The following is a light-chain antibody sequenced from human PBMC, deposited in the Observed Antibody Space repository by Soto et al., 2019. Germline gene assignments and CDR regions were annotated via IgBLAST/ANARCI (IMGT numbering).Light chain of an antibody. CDR1: QGVANY. J-gene: IGKJ1*01. CDR2: GVS. Sequence: DIQMTQSPSSLSASVGDRVTITCRASQGVANYLGWHQQKPGKVPKALIYGVSTLQSGVPSRFSGSGSDTDFTLTISSLQPEDAATYYCQHYRSAQMTFGQGTKVEIK. CDR3: QHYRSAQMT. V-gene: IGKV1-27*01.